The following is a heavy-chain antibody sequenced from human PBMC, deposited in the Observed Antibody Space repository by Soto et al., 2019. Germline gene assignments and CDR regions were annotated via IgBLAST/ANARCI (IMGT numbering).Heavy chain of an antibody. Sequence: PSYPLSLPFTVAGDSIGNYYWSWIRQPPGKRLEWIGYIYYRGSTNYNPSLKRRVTISVDTSKKQFSLKQSSVTAADTAVYYGAREQAYYGTPTGDGMDVRGTG. CDR3: AREQAYYGTPTGDGMDV. J-gene: IGHJ6*04. V-gene: IGHV4-59*01. D-gene: IGHD3-22*01. CDR1: GDSIGNYY. CDR2: IYYRGST.